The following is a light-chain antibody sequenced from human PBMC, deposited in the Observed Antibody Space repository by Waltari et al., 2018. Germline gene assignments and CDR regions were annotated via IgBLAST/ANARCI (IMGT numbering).Light chain of an antibody. CDR1: SGHSSYV. V-gene: IGLV4-69*01. CDR2: LNSDGSH. CDR3: QTWGTGFWV. J-gene: IGLJ3*02. Sequence: QLVLTQSPSASASLGASVKLTCTLSSGHSSYVIAWHQQQPEKGPRYLMKLNSDGSHKKGDGIPDRFSGSSSGAERYLTISSLQSEDEADYYCQTWGTGFWVFGGGTKLTVL.